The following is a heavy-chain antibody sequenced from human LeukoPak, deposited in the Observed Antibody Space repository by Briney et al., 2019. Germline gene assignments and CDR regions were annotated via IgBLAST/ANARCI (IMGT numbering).Heavy chain of an antibody. V-gene: IGHV1-8*01. CDR1: GYTFTSYD. J-gene: IGHJ5*02. CDR3: ARMVGLPSDIVVVGGPPSNNWFDP. Sequence: ASVKVSCKASGYTFTSYDINWVRQATGQGLEWMGWMNPNSGNTGYAQKFQGRVTMTRNTSISTAYMELSSLRSEDTAVYYCARMVGLPSDIVVVGGPPSNNWFDPWGQGTLVTVSS. CDR2: MNPNSGNT. D-gene: IGHD2-15*01.